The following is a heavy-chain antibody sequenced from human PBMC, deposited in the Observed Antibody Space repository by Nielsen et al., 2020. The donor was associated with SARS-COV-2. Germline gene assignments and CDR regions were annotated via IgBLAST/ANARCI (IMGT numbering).Heavy chain of an antibody. J-gene: IGHJ6*02. D-gene: IGHD4-23*01. CDR2: INPNSGGT. Sequence: ASVKVSCKASGYTFTGYYMHWVRQAPGQGLEWMGWINPNSGGTNYAQKFQGWVTMARDTSISTAYMELSRLRSDDTAVYYCARENYGGNSGHYYYGMDVWGQGTTVTVSS. CDR1: GYTFTGYY. V-gene: IGHV1-2*04. CDR3: ARENYGGNSGHYYYGMDV.